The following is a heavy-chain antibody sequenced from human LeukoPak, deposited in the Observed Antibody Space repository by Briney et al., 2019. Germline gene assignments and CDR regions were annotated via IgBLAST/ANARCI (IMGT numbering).Heavy chain of an antibody. J-gene: IGHJ6*03. CDR3: ARSGGTKGVYYYYYYMDV. Sequence: TGGSLRLSCAASGFTFSDYYMSWIRQAPGKGLEWVSYISSSGSTIYYADSVKGRFTISRDNAKNSLYLQMNSLRAKDTAVYYCARSGGTKGVYYYYYYMDVWGKGTTVTVSS. V-gene: IGHV3-11*01. CDR2: ISSSGSTI. D-gene: IGHD2-8*01. CDR1: GFTFSDYY.